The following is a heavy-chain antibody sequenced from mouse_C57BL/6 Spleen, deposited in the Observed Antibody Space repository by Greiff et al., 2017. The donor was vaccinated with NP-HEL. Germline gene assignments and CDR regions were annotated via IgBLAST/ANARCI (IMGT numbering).Heavy chain of an antibody. J-gene: IGHJ3*01. V-gene: IGHV1-15*01. CDR1: GYTFTDYE. Sequence: QVQLQQSGAELVRPGASVTLSCKASGYTFTDYEMHWVKQTPVHGLEWIGAIDPETGGTAYNQKFKGKAILTADKSSSTAYMELRSLTSEDSAVYYCTRGAQATWFADWGQGTLVTVSA. CDR2: IDPETGGT. CDR3: TRGAQATWFAD. D-gene: IGHD3-2*02.